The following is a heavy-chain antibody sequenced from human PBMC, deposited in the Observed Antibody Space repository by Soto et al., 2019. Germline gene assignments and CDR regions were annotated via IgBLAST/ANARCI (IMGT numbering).Heavy chain of an antibody. J-gene: IGHJ6*02. CDR1: GFTFSTSW. CDR2: MNQDGSTK. V-gene: IGHV3-7*03. Sequence: GGSLRLSCAASGFTFSTSWMTWVRQAPGKGLEWVANMNQDGSTKNYVDSLKGRFTISRDNAKNSLYLQMNSLRAEDTAVYYCAKAGEVYYYYGMDVWGQGTTVTVSS. CDR3: AKAGEVYYYYGMDV.